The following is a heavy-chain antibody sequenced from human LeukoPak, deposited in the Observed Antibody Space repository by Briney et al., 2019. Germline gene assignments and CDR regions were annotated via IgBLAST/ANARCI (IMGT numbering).Heavy chain of an antibody. D-gene: IGHD2-2*01. V-gene: IGHV1-3*01. Sequence: ASVKVSCKASGYTFTSYAMHWVRQAPGQTLEWMGWINAGNGNTKYSQKFQGRVTITRDTSASTAYMELSSLRSEDTAVYYCARAGTDIVVVPAAGGWFVPWGQGTLVTVSS. CDR1: GYTFTSYA. CDR3: ARAGTDIVVVPAAGGWFVP. J-gene: IGHJ5*02. CDR2: INAGNGNT.